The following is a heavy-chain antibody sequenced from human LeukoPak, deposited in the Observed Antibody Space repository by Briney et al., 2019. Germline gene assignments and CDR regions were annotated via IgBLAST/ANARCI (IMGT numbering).Heavy chain of an antibody. CDR3: ARAGDYYDSSGFGDAFDI. V-gene: IGHV4-39*07. D-gene: IGHD3-22*01. CDR2: IYYSGST. Sequence: SETLSLTCTVSGGSISSSSYYWGWIRQPPGKGVEWIGSIYYSGSTYYNPSLKSRVTISVDTSKNQFSLKLSSVTAADTAVYYCARAGDYYDSSGFGDAFDIWGQGTMVTVSS. J-gene: IGHJ3*02. CDR1: GGSISSSSYY.